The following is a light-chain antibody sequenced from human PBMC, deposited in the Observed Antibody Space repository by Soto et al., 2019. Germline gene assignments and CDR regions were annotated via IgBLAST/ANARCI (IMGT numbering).Light chain of an antibody. CDR1: QSVLYSSNNKNY. Sequence: DIVVTPSPDSLAVSLGKRATINCKSSQSVLYSSNNKNYLAWYQQKPGQPPKLLIYWASTRESGVPDRFSGSGSGTDFTLTICSLQAEDVAVYYCQQYYSTPWTFGQGTMVAIK. CDR2: WAS. J-gene: IGKJ1*01. CDR3: QQYYSTPWT. V-gene: IGKV4-1*01.